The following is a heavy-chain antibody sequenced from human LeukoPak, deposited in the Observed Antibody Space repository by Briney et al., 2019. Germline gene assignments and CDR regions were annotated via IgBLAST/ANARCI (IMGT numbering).Heavy chain of an antibody. D-gene: IGHD3-3*01. CDR2: INPNSGGT. CDR3: ARAVDYDFWSGYYGVGYYFDY. CDR1: EYTFTGYY. V-gene: IGHV1-2*02. J-gene: IGHJ4*02. Sequence: ASVKVSCKASEYTFTGYYMHWVRQAPGQGLEWMGWINPNSGGTNYAQKFQGRVTMTRDTSISTAYMELSRLRSDDTAVYYCARAVDYDFWSGYYGVGYYFDYWGQGTLVTVSS.